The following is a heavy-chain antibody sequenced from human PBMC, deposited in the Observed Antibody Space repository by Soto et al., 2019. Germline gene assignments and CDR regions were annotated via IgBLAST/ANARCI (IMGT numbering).Heavy chain of an antibody. CDR3: ARGPTTGGYYYGMDV. V-gene: IGHV4-59*01. D-gene: IGHD1-1*01. J-gene: IGHJ6*02. CDR1: GGSISGYY. CDR2: IYYSGST. Sequence: SETLSLTCTVSGGSISGYYWIWIRQPPGKGLKWIGYIYYSGSTNYNPSLKSRVTISVDTSKNQFSLKLSSVTAADTAVYYCARGPTTGGYYYGMDVWGQGTTVTVS.